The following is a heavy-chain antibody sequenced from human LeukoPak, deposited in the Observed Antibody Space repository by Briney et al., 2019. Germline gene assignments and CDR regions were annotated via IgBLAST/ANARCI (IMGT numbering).Heavy chain of an antibody. CDR3: ARILQYYSGGSCRHLDY. CDR1: GGSISSGGYY. D-gene: IGHD2-15*01. Sequence: SETLSLTCTVSGGSISSGGYYWSWIRQHPGKGLEWIGYIYYSGSTYYNPSLKSRVTISVDTSKNQFSLKLSSVTAADTAVYYCARILQYYSGGSCRHLDYWGQGALVTVSS. J-gene: IGHJ4*02. CDR2: IYYSGST. V-gene: IGHV4-31*03.